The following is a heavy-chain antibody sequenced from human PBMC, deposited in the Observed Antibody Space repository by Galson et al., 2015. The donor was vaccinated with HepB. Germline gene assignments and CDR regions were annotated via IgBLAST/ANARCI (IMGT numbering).Heavy chain of an antibody. V-gene: IGHV1-18*04. J-gene: IGHJ4*02. CDR2: ISAYNGNT. CDR1: GYTFTSYG. CDR3: ARDGVYSSSSGSFDY. Sequence: SVKVSCKASGYTFTSYGISWVRQAPGQGLEWMGWISAYNGNTNYAQKLQGRVTMTTDTSTSTAYMELRSLRSDDTAVYYCARDGVYSSSSGSFDYWGQGTLVTVSS. D-gene: IGHD6-6*01.